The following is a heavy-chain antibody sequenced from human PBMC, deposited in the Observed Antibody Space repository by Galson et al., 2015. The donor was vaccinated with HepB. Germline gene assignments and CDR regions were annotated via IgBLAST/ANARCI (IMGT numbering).Heavy chain of an antibody. CDR3: ARGAGQRVLRYYHGMDV. CDR1: GFIFSNYY. CDR2: IKQDGRDE. V-gene: IGHV3-7*01. Sequence: SLRLCCAASGFIFSNYYMNWVRQAPGKGLEWVADIKQDGRDEDYLGSVRGRFTISRDNAKNSLYLQLNSLRAEDTAVYFCARGAGQRVLRYYHGMDVWGQGTTVTVSS. D-gene: IGHD4/OR15-4a*01. J-gene: IGHJ6*02.